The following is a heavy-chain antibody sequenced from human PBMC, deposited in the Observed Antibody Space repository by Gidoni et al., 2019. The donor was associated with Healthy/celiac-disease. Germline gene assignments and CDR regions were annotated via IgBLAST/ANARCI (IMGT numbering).Heavy chain of an antibody. J-gene: IGHJ6*02. CDR2: IWYDGSNK. V-gene: IGHV3-33*01. Sequence: LSCAASGFTFSSYGMHWVRQAPGKGLEWVAVIWYDGSNKYYADSVKGRFTISRDNSKNTLYLQMNSLRAEDTAVYYCARADTAMVSLTYYYYYGMDVWGQGTTVTVSS. D-gene: IGHD5-18*01. CDR3: ARADTAMVSLTYYYYYGMDV. CDR1: GFTFSSYG.